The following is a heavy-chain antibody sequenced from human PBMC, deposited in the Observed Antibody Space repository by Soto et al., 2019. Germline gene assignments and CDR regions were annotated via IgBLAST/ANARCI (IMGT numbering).Heavy chain of an antibody. CDR3: ARGSSGVFYDYIWGSYPDPAGFDFDY. Sequence: PGGSLRLSCSASGFTFSSYWMHWVRQAPGKGLVWVSRINSDGSSTSYADSVKGRFTISRDNAKNTLYLQMNSLRAEDTAVYYCARGSSGVFYDYIWGSYPDPAGFDFDYWGQGTLVTVSS. J-gene: IGHJ4*02. CDR1: GFTFSSYW. D-gene: IGHD3-16*02. CDR2: INSDGSST. V-gene: IGHV3-74*01.